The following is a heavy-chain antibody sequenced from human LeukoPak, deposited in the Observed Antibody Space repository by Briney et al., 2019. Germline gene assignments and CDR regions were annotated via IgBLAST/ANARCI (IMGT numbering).Heavy chain of an antibody. V-gene: IGHV1-18*01. J-gene: IGHJ4*02. Sequence: PWASVKVSCKASGYTFASYGINWMRQAPGQGLEWMGWISVYNGNTNYAQNLQGRVTMTTDTSTSTVYMELSSLRSEDTAVYYCARDPGGAAAGAVYFDYWGQGTLVTVSS. D-gene: IGHD6-13*01. CDR1: GYTFASYG. CDR2: ISVYNGNT. CDR3: ARDPGGAAAGAVYFDY.